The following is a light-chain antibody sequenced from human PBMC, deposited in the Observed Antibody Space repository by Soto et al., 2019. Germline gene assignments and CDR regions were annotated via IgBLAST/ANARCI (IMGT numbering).Light chain of an antibody. CDR3: QQYNSNPPWA. Sequence: DIQMTQSPSTLSTSVGDRVTITCRASQSISHLLAWYQQKPGKAPNLLIYDASTLYSGVPSRFSGSGSGREFTLPITSLQPDDFGTYYCQQYNSNPPWAFCQGTKVE. CDR2: DAS. J-gene: IGKJ1*01. V-gene: IGKV1-5*01. CDR1: QSISHL.